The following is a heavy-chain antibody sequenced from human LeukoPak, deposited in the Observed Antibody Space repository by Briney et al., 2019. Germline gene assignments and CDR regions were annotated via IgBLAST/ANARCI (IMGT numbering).Heavy chain of an antibody. V-gene: IGHV1-69*02. CDR2: IIPILGIA. Sequence: GASVKVSCKASGYTFTSYYMHWVRQAPGQGLEWMGRIIPILGIANYAQKFQGRVTITADKSTSTAYMELSSLRSEDTAVYYCARYRGSYPYYYGMDVWGQGTTVTVSS. CDR1: GYTFTSYY. J-gene: IGHJ6*02. D-gene: IGHD1-26*01. CDR3: ARYRGSYPYYYGMDV.